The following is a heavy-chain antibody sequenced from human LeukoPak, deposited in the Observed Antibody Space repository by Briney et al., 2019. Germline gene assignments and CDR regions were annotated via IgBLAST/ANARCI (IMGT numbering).Heavy chain of an antibody. V-gene: IGHV1-18*01. CDR3: ARDRRDWFDS. CDR1: GYTFVSFD. CDR2: VSA. Sequence: GASVKVCCKASGYTFVSFDITWVRQAPGQGLEWMGWVSANRVTMTTDTSTNTAYLEVRSLRSDDTAVYYCARDRRDWFDSWGQGALVTGSS. J-gene: IGHJ5*01.